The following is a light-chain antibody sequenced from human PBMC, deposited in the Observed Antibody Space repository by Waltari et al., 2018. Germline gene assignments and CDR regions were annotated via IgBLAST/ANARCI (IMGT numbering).Light chain of an antibody. CDR2: EGS. CDR3: CSYAGSSPWV. V-gene: IGLV2-23*01. Sequence: QSALTQPASVSGSPGQSITISCTGTSSDVGSYNLVSWYQQPPGKAPKLMIYEGSKRPSGVSNRFSGSKSGNTASLTISGLQAEDEADYYCCSYAGSSPWVFGGGTKLTVL. J-gene: IGLJ3*02. CDR1: SSDVGSYNL.